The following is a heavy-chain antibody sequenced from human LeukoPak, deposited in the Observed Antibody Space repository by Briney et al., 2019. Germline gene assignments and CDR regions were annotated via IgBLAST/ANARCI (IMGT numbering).Heavy chain of an antibody. Sequence: GASVKVSCKASGGTFSSYAISWVRQAPGQGLEWMGRTIPIFGIANYAQKFQGRVTITADKSTSTAYMELSSLRSEDTAVYYCARGSGIAAAGTTDEDWFDPWGQGTLVTVSS. D-gene: IGHD6-13*01. CDR3: ARGSGIAAAGTTDEDWFDP. CDR2: TIPIFGIA. V-gene: IGHV1-69*04. CDR1: GGTFSSYA. J-gene: IGHJ5*02.